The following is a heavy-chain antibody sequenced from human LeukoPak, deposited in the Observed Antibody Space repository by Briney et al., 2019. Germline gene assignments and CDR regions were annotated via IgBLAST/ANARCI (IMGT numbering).Heavy chain of an antibody. V-gene: IGHV3-33*01. CDR1: GFTFSSYG. J-gene: IGHJ4*02. D-gene: IGHD6-19*01. CDR2: IWYDGSNK. Sequence: PGGSLRLSCAASGFTFSSYGIHWVRQAPGKGLEWVAVIWYDGSNKYYADSVKGRFTISRDNSKNTLYLQMNSLRAEDTAVYYCARDVLAVAGTWYFDYWGQGTLVTVSS. CDR3: ARDVLAVAGTWYFDY.